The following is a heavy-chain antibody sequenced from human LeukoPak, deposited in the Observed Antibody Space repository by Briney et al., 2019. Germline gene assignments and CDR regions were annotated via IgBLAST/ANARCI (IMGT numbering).Heavy chain of an antibody. CDR1: GGSISGSTYY. Sequence: SETLTLTCTVSGGSISGSTYYWGWLRPPPGNGMEGCGSVYSSGATYYNPSLKIRVTISVVTSRNQFSLKLSSVTAADTAVYYCARNGDFYYFDYWGQGTLVTVSS. D-gene: IGHD4-17*01. V-gene: IGHV4-39*01. CDR3: ARNGDFYYFDY. CDR2: VYSSGAT. J-gene: IGHJ4*02.